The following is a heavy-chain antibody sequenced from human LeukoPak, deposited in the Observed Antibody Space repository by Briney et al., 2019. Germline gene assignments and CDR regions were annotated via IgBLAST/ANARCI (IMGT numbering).Heavy chain of an antibody. CDR3: ASNQITIFGVVKGLGAFDI. Sequence: ASVKVSCKASGGTFSSYTISWVRQAPGQGLEWMGRIIPIFGTANYAQKFQGRVTITADKSTSTAYMELSSLRSEDTAVYYCASNQITIFGVVKGLGAFDIWGQGTMVTVSS. V-gene: IGHV1-69*08. J-gene: IGHJ3*02. D-gene: IGHD3-3*01. CDR1: GGTFSSYT. CDR2: IIPIFGTA.